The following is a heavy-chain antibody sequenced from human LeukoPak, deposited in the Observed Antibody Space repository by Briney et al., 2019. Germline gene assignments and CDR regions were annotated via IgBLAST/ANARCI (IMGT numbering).Heavy chain of an antibody. CDR3: VKDNGRWFDP. CDR1: GVSISSYY. V-gene: IGHV4-59*01. CDR2: IYDSGST. D-gene: IGHD1-26*01. J-gene: IGHJ5*02. Sequence: SETLSLTCTVSGVSISSYYWSWIRQPPGKGLEWIGYIYDSGSTNYNPSLKSRITISVDTSKNQFSLKLSSVTAADTAIYYCVKDNGRWFDPWGQGTLVIVSS.